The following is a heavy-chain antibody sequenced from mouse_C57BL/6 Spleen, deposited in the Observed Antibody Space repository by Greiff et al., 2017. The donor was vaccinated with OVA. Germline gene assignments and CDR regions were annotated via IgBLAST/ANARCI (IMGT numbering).Heavy chain of an antibody. CDR2: ISDGGSYT. D-gene: IGHD2-3*01. J-gene: IGHJ3*01. CDR3: ARDDYDGYPAWFAY. CDR1: GFTFSSYA. Sequence: DVKLVESGGGLVKPGGSLKLSCAASGFTFSSYAMSWVRQTPEKRLEWVATISDGGSYTYYPDNVKGRFTISRDNAKNNLYLQMSHLKSEDTAMYYCARDDYDGYPAWFAYWGQGTLVTVSA. V-gene: IGHV5-4*01.